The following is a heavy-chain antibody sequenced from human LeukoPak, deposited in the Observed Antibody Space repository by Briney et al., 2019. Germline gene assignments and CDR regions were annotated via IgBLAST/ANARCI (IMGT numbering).Heavy chain of an antibody. V-gene: IGHV3-48*03. D-gene: IGHD3-10*01. CDR3: ARVSSMVRGHGMDV. Sequence: GGSLRLSCAASGFTFSSYEMNWVRQAPGKGLEWVSYISSSGSTIYYADSVKGRFTISRDNAKNSLYLQMNSLRAEDTAVYYCARVSSMVRGHGMDVWGQGTRSPSP. CDR2: ISSSGSTI. J-gene: IGHJ6*02. CDR1: GFTFSSYE.